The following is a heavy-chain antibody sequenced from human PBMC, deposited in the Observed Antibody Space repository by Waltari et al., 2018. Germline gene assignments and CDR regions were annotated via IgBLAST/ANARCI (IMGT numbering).Heavy chain of an antibody. CDR2: IYYSGST. V-gene: IGHV4-59*01. D-gene: IGHD3-3*01. CDR3: AREGKSDPYDFWSGYFAFDI. Sequence: QVQLQESGPGLVKPSETLSLTCTVSGGSISSYYWTWIRPPPGKGLEWIGYIYYSGSTNYNPSLKSRVTISVDTSKNQFSLKLSSVTAADTAVYYCAREGKSDPYDFWSGYFAFDIWGQGTMVTVSS. CDR1: GGSISSYY. J-gene: IGHJ3*02.